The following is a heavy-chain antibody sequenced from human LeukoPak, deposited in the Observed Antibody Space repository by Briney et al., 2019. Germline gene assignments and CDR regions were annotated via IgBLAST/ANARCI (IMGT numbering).Heavy chain of an antibody. CDR3: ARDLAVAGTDGYYYYYMDV. CDR2: ISGSGGST. J-gene: IGHJ6*03. V-gene: IGHV3-23*01. Sequence: GGSLRLSCAASGFTFSSYAMSWVRQAPGKGLEWVSAISGSGGSTYYADSVKGRFTISRDNSKNTLYLQMNSLRAEDTAVYYCARDLAVAGTDGYYYYYMDVWGKGTTVTVSS. D-gene: IGHD6-19*01. CDR1: GFTFSSYA.